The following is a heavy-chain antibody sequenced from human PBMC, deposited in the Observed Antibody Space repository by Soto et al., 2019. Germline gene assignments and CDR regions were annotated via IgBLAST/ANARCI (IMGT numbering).Heavy chain of an antibody. CDR3: AKGELYYYDSSGYPRSSAFDI. D-gene: IGHD3-22*01. Sequence: QVQLVESGGGVVQPGRSLRLSCAASGFTFSSYGMHWVRQAPGKGLEWVAVISYDGSNKYYADSVKGRFTISRDDSKNTLYLQMNSLRAEDTAVYYCAKGELYYYDSSGYPRSSAFDIWGQGTMVTVSS. V-gene: IGHV3-30*18. CDR1: GFTFSSYG. CDR2: ISYDGSNK. J-gene: IGHJ3*02.